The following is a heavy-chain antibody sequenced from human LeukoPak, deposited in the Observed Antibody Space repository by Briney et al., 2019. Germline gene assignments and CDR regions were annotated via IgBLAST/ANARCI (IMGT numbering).Heavy chain of an antibody. CDR2: IYHSGST. CDR3: ASETTVTTWYYFDY. Sequence: SQTLSLTCAVSGGSISSGGYSWSWIRQPPGKGLEWIEYIYHSGSTYYNPSLKSRVTISVDRSKNQFSLKLSSVTAADTAVYYCASETTVTTWYYFDYWGQGTLVTVSS. V-gene: IGHV4-30-2*01. D-gene: IGHD4-17*01. J-gene: IGHJ4*02. CDR1: GGSISSGGYS.